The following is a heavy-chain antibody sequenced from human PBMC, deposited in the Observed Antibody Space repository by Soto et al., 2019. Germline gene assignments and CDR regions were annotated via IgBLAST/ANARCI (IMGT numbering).Heavy chain of an antibody. CDR2: LYSSGNT. D-gene: IGHD6-13*01. CDR3: ARNVRSSSWYFDY. J-gene: IGHJ4*02. Sequence: GGSLRLSCAASGFTVSSNYMSWVRQAPGKGLEWVSVLYSSGNTDYADSVKGRFTISRDISKNTLYLQMNSLRAEDTAVYYCARNVRSSSWYFDYWGQGALVTVSS. V-gene: IGHV3-66*01. CDR1: GFTVSSNY.